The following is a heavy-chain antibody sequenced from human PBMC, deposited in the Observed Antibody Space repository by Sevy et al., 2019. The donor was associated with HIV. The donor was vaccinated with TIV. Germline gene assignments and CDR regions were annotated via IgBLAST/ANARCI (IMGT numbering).Heavy chain of an antibody. CDR3: ARLTEGGITDQYGMDV. CDR1: GGSISSSSYY. CDR2: IYYSGST. V-gene: IGHV4-39*01. Sequence: SETLSLTCTVSGGSISSSSYYWGWIRQPPGKGLEWIGSIYYSGSTYYNPSLKSRVTISVDTSKNQFSLKLSSVTAADTAVYCCARLTEGGITDQYGMDVWGQGTTVTVSS. J-gene: IGHJ6*02. D-gene: IGHD2-15*01.